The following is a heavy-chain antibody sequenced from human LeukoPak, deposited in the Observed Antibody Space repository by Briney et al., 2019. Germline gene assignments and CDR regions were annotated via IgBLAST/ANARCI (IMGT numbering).Heavy chain of an antibody. CDR3: ARDRNYDYIWGSYRPDYFDY. CDR2: ISSSSSSYI. V-gene: IGHV3-21*01. CDR1: GFTFSSYT. J-gene: IGHJ4*02. D-gene: IGHD3-16*02. Sequence: PGGSLRLSCAASGFTFSSYTMNWVRQAPGKGLEWVSSISSSSSSYIYYADSVKGRFTISRDNAKNSLYLQMNSLRAEDTAVYYCARDRNYDYIWGSYRPDYFDYWGQGTLVTVSS.